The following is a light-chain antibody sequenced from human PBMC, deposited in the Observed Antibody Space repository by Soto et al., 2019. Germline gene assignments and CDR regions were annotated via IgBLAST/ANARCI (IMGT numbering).Light chain of an antibody. CDR2: KAS. CDR3: QQYEIYPIT. V-gene: IGKV1-5*03. CDR1: QNINSW. J-gene: IGKJ5*01. Sequence: DIPMTQSPSTLSASVGDRVTITCRASQNINSWLAWYQQKPGKAPKLLIYKASSLESGVPSRFSGSGSGTEFTLTISILQPDDFAAYYCQQYEIYPITFGQGTRLEIK.